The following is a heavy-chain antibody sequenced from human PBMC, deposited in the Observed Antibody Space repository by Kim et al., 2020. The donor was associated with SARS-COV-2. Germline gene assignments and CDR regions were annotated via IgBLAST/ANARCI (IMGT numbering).Heavy chain of an antibody. CDR1: GYTVTYSY. CDR2: MYSGGNT. CDR3: ATVVFYYDAGYFKN. D-gene: IGHD3-22*01. J-gene: IGHJ1*01. V-gene: IGHV3-66*01. Sequence: GGSLRLSCAASGYTVTYSYMGWVRQAPGKGLEWVSFMYSGGNTIYADSVKGRLIISRDHSKNTLYLQMNSLRAEDTAVYYCATVVFYYDAGYFKNWGQCT.